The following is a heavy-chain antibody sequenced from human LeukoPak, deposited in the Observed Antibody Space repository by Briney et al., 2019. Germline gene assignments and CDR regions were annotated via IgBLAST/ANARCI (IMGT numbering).Heavy chain of an antibody. V-gene: IGHV3-13*01. CDR3: ARQKQSHGNLDY. CDR1: GFTVSSYA. CDR2: LGIAGDT. J-gene: IGHJ4*02. Sequence: GGSLRLSCAASGFTVSSYAMHWVRQPIGKGLEWVSALGIAGDTFYPGSVKGRFTISRENAKNSLYLQMNSLRAEDTAMYYCARQKQSHGNLDYWGQGTLVTVSS. D-gene: IGHD1-14*01.